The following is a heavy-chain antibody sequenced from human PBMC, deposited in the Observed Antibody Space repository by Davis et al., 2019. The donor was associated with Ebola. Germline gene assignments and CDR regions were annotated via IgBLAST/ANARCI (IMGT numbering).Heavy chain of an antibody. CDR3: ARRPAYSDFWSGYPFDY. V-gene: IGHV5-51*01. D-gene: IGHD3-3*01. CDR1: GYRFTSYW. J-gene: IGHJ4*02. Sequence: GESLKISCQGVGYRFTSYWVGWVRRVPGKSLEWLGIIYAGDSDTVYSPSFQGQASISVDTSTDTAYLQWSSLKASDTAMYYCARRPAYSDFWSGYPFDYWGQGTLVTVSS. CDR2: IYAGDSDT.